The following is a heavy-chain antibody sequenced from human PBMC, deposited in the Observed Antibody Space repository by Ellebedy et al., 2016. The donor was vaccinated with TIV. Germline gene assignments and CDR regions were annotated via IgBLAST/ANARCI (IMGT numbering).Heavy chain of an antibody. CDR1: GYTLTELS. J-gene: IGHJ2*01. CDR3: ATDRVAWRLYYYGSGSLNWYFDL. V-gene: IGHV1-24*01. D-gene: IGHD3-10*01. Sequence: ASVKVSCKVSGYTLTELSMHWVRQAPGQGLEWMGGFDPEDGETIYAQKFQGRVTMTEDTSTDTAYMELSSLRSEDTAVYYCATDRVAWRLYYYGSGSLNWYFDLWGRGTLVTVSS. CDR2: FDPEDGET.